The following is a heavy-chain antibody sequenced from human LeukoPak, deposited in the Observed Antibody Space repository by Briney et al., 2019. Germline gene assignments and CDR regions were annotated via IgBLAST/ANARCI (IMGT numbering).Heavy chain of an antibody. J-gene: IGHJ4*02. CDR3: AREGSFYRY. V-gene: IGHV3-7*04. Sequence: GGSLTLSCAASGFTFSNYWMSWVRQAPGKGLEWVANIKQDGSEKYYVDSVKGRFTISRDNAKNSLSLQMNSLRAEDTAVYYCAREGSFYRYWGQGTLVTVSS. CDR1: GFTFSNYW. CDR2: IKQDGSEK. D-gene: IGHD3-3*01.